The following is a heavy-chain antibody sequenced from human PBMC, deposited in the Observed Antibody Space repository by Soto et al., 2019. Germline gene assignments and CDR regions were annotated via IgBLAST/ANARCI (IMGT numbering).Heavy chain of an antibody. D-gene: IGHD3-3*01. CDR1: GFTFSSYG. CDR2: IWYDGSNK. V-gene: IGHV3-33*01. Sequence: GGSLRLSCAASGFTFSSYGMHWVRQAPGKGLEWVAVIWYDGSNKYYADSVKGRFTISRDNSKNTLYLQMNSLRAEDTAVYYCARDTNDRKPYYDFWSGYDYGMDVWGQGTTVTVSS. CDR3: ARDTNDRKPYYDFWSGYDYGMDV. J-gene: IGHJ6*02.